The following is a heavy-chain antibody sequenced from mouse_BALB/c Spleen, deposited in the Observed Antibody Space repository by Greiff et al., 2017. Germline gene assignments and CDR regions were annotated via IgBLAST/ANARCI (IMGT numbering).Heavy chain of an antibody. J-gene: IGHJ4*01. D-gene: IGHD2-2*01. Sequence: QVQLQQSGAELAKPGASVKMSCKASGYTFTSYWMHWVKQRPGQGLEWIGYINPSTGYTEYNQKFKDKATLTADKSSSTAYMQLSSLTSEDSAVYYCARLGLHYYAMDYWGQGTSVTVSS. V-gene: IGHV1-7*01. CDR1: GYTFTSYW. CDR3: ARLGLHYYAMDY. CDR2: INPSTGYT.